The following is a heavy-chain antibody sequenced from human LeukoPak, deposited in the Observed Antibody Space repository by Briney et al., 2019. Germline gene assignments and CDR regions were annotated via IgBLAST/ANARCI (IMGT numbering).Heavy chain of an antibody. J-gene: IGHJ3*02. V-gene: IGHV3-15*01. D-gene: IGHD3-10*01. CDR1: GFTFSNAW. CDR3: TTRGRIFYGSGSYYQDAFDI. Sequence: PGGSLRLSCAASGFTFSNAWMSWVRQAPGKGLEWVGRIKSKTDGGTTDYAAPVKGRFTISRDDSKNTLYLQMNSLKTEETAVYYCTTRGRIFYGSGSYYQDAFDIWGQGTMVTVSS. CDR2: IKSKTDGGTT.